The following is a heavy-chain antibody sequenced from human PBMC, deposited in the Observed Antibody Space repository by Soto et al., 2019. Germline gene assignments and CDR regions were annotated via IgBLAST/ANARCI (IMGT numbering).Heavy chain of an antibody. CDR3: TTDAQWGI. J-gene: IGHJ3*02. CDR1: GFTFSTAW. Sequence: SGFTFSTAWINWVRQAPGKGLEWVGRIKSKNDGGATEYSAPVKDRFTISRDDSKNTLYLQMNSLKTEDTAVYYCTTDAQWGIWGQGTMVTVSS. CDR2: IKSKNDGGAT. D-gene: IGHD2-8*01. V-gene: IGHV3-15*07.